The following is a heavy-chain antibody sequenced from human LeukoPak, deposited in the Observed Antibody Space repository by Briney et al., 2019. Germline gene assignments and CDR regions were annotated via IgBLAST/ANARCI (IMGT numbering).Heavy chain of an antibody. Sequence: SETLSLTCTVSGGSISSSTYSWGWIRQPPGKGLEWIGSIYYSGSTYYNASLKSRVTISADTSKNQFSLKLSSATAADTAVYYCARPLSGSSSWHGDAFDIWGQGTMVTVSS. J-gene: IGHJ3*02. CDR1: GGSISSSTYS. D-gene: IGHD6-13*01. CDR2: IYYSGST. V-gene: IGHV4-39*01. CDR3: ARPLSGSSSWHGDAFDI.